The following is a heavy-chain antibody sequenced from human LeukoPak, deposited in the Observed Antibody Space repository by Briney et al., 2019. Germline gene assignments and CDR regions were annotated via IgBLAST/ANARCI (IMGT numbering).Heavy chain of an antibody. V-gene: IGHV3-23*01. J-gene: IGHJ5*02. D-gene: IGHD6-19*01. Sequence: GGSLRLSCAASGFTISSYVMSWVRQAPGKGLEWVSGISGSGDSTYYAASVKGRFTISRDNSKNTLYLQMNSLRAEDTAMYYCAKTTYTSGWAWGQRTLVT. CDR3: AKTTYTSGWA. CDR2: ISGSGDST. CDR1: GFTISSYV.